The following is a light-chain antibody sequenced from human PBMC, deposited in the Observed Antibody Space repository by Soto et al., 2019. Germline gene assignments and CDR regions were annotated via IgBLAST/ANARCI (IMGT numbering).Light chain of an antibody. CDR1: SADVGGYDF. J-gene: IGLJ2*01. CDR3: SSVAGRHVA. V-gene: IGLV2-11*01. CDR2: DVN. Sequence: QSVLTQPRSVSGSPGQSVTISCTGTSADVGGYDFVSWYQQLPGTAPKLIIYDVNKRPSGVPDRFSGSKSGNTASLTISGLQAEDGADYHCSSVAGRHVAFGGGTKLTVL.